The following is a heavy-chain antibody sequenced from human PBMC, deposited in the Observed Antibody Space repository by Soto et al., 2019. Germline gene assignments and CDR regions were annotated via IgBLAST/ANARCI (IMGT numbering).Heavy chain of an antibody. J-gene: IGHJ6*02. CDR2: INPSGGST. CDR1: RYTFTNFY. CDR3: ARSQGGRPLDV. D-gene: IGHD3-16*01. V-gene: IGHV1-46*01. Sequence: RASVKGICKASRYTFTNFYIHWLRQAPGQGLEWMGIINPSGGSTTYPQKFQGRVTMTRDTSTSTVHMELITLRSEDTAVYYCARSQGGRPLDVWGPVTRVTVSS.